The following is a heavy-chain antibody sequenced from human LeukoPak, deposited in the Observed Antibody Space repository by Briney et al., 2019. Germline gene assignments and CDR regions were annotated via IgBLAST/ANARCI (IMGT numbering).Heavy chain of an antibody. J-gene: IGHJ4*02. V-gene: IGHV3-30*04. D-gene: IGHD6-19*01. CDR3: ARVYGEQWLVLNY. CDR2: ISYDGSNK. Sequence: GGSLRLSCAASGFTFSSYAMHWVRQAPGKGLEWVAVISYDGSNKYYADSVKGRFTISRDNSKNTLYLQMNSLRAEDTAVYYCARVYGEQWLVLNYWGQGTLVTVSS. CDR1: GFTFSSYA.